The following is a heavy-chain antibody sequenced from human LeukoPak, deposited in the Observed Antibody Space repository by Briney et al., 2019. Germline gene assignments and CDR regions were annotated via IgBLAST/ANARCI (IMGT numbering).Heavy chain of an antibody. CDR3: ARGAARLSDY. V-gene: IGHV3-11*01. J-gene: IGHJ4*02. CDR2: ISSRGSNI. CDR1: GFTLNYYY. D-gene: IGHD6-6*01. Sequence: GGSLRLSCAASGFTLNYYYTSWIRHAPEGGRGWVSYISSRGSNIYYTDSVKGRFTISRDNGKNLLYMQMNSLRAEDTAVYYCARGAARLSDYWRQGTVVTVS.